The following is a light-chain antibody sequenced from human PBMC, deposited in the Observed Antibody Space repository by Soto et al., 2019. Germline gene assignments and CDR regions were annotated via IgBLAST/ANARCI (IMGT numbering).Light chain of an antibody. J-gene: IGLJ1*01. CDR3: SSYTSISTLYV. CDR2: EVS. Sequence: QSVLTQPASVSGSPGQSITISCTGTNSDVGGYNYVSWYQQHPGKAPGLMIYEVSHRPPGVSNRFSGSKSDNTASLTISGLQAEDEADYYCSSYTSISTLYVFGTGTKVTVL. CDR1: NSDVGGYNY. V-gene: IGLV2-14*01.